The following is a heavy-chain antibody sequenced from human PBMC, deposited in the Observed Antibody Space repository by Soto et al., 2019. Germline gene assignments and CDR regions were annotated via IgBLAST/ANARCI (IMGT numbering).Heavy chain of an antibody. D-gene: IGHD3-16*01. CDR3: ARVIGGLYYFDY. J-gene: IGHJ4*02. CDR2: IYYSGST. CDR1: GGSISSGGYY. V-gene: IGHV4-31*03. Sequence: SETLSLTCTVSGGSISSGGYYWSWIRQHPGKGLEWIGYIYYSGSTYYNPSLKSRVTISVDTSKNQFSLKLSSVTAADTAVYYWARVIGGLYYFDYWGQGTLVTVSS.